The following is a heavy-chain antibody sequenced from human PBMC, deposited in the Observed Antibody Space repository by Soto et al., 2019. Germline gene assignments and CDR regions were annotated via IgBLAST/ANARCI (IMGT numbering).Heavy chain of an antibody. CDR3: ARDSRKLDPYYYYMDV. J-gene: IGHJ6*03. CDR1: GGSISSYY. CDR2: IYYSGST. V-gene: IGHV4-59*01. D-gene: IGHD1-1*01. Sequence: SETLCLTCTVSGGSISSYYWSWIRQPPGKGLEWIGYIYYSGSTNYNPSLKSRVTISVDTSKNQFSLKLSSVTAADTAVYYCARDSRKLDPYYYYMDVWGKGTTVTVSS.